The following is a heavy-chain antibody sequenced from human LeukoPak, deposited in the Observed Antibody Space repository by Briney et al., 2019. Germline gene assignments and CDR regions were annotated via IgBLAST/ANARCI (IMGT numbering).Heavy chain of an antibody. D-gene: IGHD6-13*01. Sequence: GASVKVSCKASRDTFTSYYIHWVRQAPGQGLEWMGIINPSGGTTRYAQKFQGRVTMTRDTSTSTVYMELTSLRSEDTAVYYCASGAEAGSGWGQGTLVTVSS. J-gene: IGHJ4*02. CDR1: RDTFTSYY. V-gene: IGHV1-46*01. CDR3: ASGAEAGSG. CDR2: INPSGGTT.